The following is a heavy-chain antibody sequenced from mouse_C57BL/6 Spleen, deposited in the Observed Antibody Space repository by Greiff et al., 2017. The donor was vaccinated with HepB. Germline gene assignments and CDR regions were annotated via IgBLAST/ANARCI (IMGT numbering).Heavy chain of an antibody. CDR2: IRLKSDNYAT. D-gene: IGHD2-3*01. J-gene: IGHJ3*01. CDR1: GFTFSNYW. Sequence: LQQSGGGLVQPGGSMKLSCVASGFTFSNYWMNWVRQSPEKGLEWVAQIRLKSDNYATHYAESVKGRFTISRDDSKSSVYLQMNNLRAEDTGIYYCTVYDGPTWFAYWGQGTLVTVSA. CDR3: TVYDGPTWFAY. V-gene: IGHV6-3*01.